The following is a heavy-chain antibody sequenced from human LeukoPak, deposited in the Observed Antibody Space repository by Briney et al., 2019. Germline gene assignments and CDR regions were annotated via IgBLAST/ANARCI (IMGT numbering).Heavy chain of an antibody. CDR3: ARGGCSSTSCSERNDY. CDR2: IYSGGST. V-gene: IGHV3-53*01. CDR1: GFTVSSNY. D-gene: IGHD2-2*01. Sequence: GGSLRLSCAASGFTVSSNYMCRVRQAPGKGLEWVSVIYSGGSTYYADSVKGRFTISRDNSKNTLYLQMNSLRAEDTAVYYCARGGCSSTSCSERNDYWCQQTRVTVSS. J-gene: IGHJ4*02.